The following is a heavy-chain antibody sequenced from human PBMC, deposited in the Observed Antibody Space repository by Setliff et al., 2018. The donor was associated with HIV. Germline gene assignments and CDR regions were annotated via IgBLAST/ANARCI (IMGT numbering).Heavy chain of an antibody. CDR2: IYFTGSS. Sequence: SETLSLTCTVSGASMTDFYWRWIRQTPGKGLEWIGQIYFTGSSDNNPSLKSRVTLSVDTSKHQFSLKLSSVTAADTAVYYCARVQMAYAAFDVWGQGTMVTVSS. V-gene: IGHV4-59*01. CDR3: ARVQMAYAAFDV. CDR1: GASMTDFY. D-gene: IGHD4-17*01. J-gene: IGHJ3*01.